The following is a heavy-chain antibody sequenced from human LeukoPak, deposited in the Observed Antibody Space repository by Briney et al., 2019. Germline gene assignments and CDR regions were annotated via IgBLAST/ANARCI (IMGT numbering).Heavy chain of an antibody. CDR1: GFTFSSYG. Sequence: GGSLRLSCAASGFTFSSYGMHWVRQAPGKGLGWVAFIRYDGSNKYYAGSVKGRFTISRDNSKNTLYLQMNSLRAEDTAVYYCAKGDLYYYYMYVWGKGTTVTVSS. J-gene: IGHJ6*03. CDR2: IRYDGSNK. CDR3: AKGDLYYYYMYV. V-gene: IGHV3-30*02. D-gene: IGHD5-24*01.